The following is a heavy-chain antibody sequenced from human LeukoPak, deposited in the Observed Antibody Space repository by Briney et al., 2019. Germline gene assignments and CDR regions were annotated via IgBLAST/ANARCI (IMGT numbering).Heavy chain of an antibody. Sequence: SETLSLTCTVSGGSISSYYWSWIRQPPGKGLEWIGYIYYSGSTNYNPSLKSRVTISVDTSKNQFSLKLSSVTAADTAVYYCARVAAPWGAFDIWGQGTMVTVPS. CDR1: GGSISSYY. D-gene: IGHD7-27*01. CDR3: ARVAAPWGAFDI. CDR2: IYYSGST. J-gene: IGHJ3*02. V-gene: IGHV4-59*01.